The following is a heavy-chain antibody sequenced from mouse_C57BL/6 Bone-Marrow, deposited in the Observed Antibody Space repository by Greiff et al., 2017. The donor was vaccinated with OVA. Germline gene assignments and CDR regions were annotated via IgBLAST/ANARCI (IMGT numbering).Heavy chain of an antibody. CDR3: AKRDGYFDD. CDR1: GYTFTSYW. V-gene: IGHV1-64*01. CDR2: IHPNSGST. Sequence: QVQLKQPGAELVKPGASVKLSCKASGYTFTSYWMHWVKQRPGQGLEWIGMIHPNSGSTNYNEKFKSKATLTVDKSSSTAYMQLSSLTSEDSAVYYCAKRDGYFDDWGQGTTLTVSS. J-gene: IGHJ2*01. D-gene: IGHD2-3*01.